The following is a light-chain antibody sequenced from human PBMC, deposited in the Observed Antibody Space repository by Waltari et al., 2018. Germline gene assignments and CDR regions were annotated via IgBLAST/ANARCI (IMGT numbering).Light chain of an antibody. CDR2: DAS. Sequence: APPPCRASQSVSSYLAWYQQKPGQAPRLLIYDASNRATGVPARFSGSGSGTDFTLTISSLEPEDFAVYYCQQRSDWWTFGQGTKVEIK. J-gene: IGKJ1*01. CDR1: QSVSSY. V-gene: IGKV3-11*01. CDR3: QQRSDWWT.